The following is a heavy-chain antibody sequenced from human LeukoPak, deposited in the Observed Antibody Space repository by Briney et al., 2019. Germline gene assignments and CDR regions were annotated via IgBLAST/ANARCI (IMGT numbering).Heavy chain of an antibody. Sequence: PSETLSLTCAVYGGSFSDYYWSWIRQPPGKGLEWIGEINHSGSTNYNPSLKSRVTISGDTSKNQFSLKLSSVTAADTAVYYCAYSSGYQQNSGQGTLVTVSS. CDR3: AYSSGYQQN. V-gene: IGHV4-34*01. D-gene: IGHD3-22*01. CDR1: GGSFSDYY. CDR2: INHSGST. J-gene: IGHJ1*01.